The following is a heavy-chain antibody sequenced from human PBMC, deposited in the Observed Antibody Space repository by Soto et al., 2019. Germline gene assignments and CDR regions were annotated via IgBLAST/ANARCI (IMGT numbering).Heavy chain of an antibody. D-gene: IGHD6-19*01. V-gene: IGHV3-30-3*01. J-gene: IGHJ6*02. CDR2: ISYDGSNK. CDR1: GFTFSSYA. CDR3: ARDGSSSGWLGSNYYYGMDV. Sequence: LRLSCAASGFTFSSYAMHWVRQAPGKGLEWVAVISYDGSNKYYADAVKGRFTISRDNSRNTLYLQMNSLRAEDTAVYYCARDGSSSGWLGSNYYYGMDVWGQGTTVSVSS.